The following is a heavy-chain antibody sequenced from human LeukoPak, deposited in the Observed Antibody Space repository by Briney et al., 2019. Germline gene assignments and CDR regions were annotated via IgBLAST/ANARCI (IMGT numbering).Heavy chain of an antibody. CDR1: GDSVTSGY. CDR3: AGRGHRYSRD. J-gene: IGHJ1*01. D-gene: IGHD2-15*01. Sequence: KPSETLSLTCTVSGDSVTSGYWSWIRHPPGKGLEWIGYIYDSGITDYNPSLKSRLTISVDTSNNQFSLNLSSVTAADTAVYYCAGRGHRYSRDWGQGILVTVSS. V-gene: IGHV4-4*09. CDR2: IYDSGIT.